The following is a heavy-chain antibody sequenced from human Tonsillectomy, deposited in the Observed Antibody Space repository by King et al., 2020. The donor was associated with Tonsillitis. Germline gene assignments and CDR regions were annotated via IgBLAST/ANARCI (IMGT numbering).Heavy chain of an antibody. V-gene: IGHV4-59*08. Sequence: VQLQESGPGLVKPSETLSLTCTVSGSISGSYWSWIRQPPGKGLEWIGYIYYSGTTNYNPSLRSRVTISADTSKNQFSLKLSSMTAADTAVYFCARLDYFGSGSYWYLDLWGRGTLVTVSS. CDR2: IYYSGTT. CDR3: ARLDYFGSGSYWYLDL. D-gene: IGHD3-10*01. CDR1: GSISGSY. J-gene: IGHJ2*01.